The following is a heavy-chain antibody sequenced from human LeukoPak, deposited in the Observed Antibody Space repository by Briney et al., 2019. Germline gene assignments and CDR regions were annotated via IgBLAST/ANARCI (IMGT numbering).Heavy chain of an antibody. CDR2: ISWDGGST. CDR3: AKDSCSSTSCYRGFDY. V-gene: IGHV3-43D*03. D-gene: IGHD2-2*01. J-gene: IGHJ4*02. Sequence: GGSLRLSCAASGFTFDDYAMHWVRQAPGKGLEWVSLISWDGGSTYYADSVKGRFTISRDNSKNSLYLQMNSLRAEDTALYYCAKDSCSSTSCYRGFDYWDQGTLVTVSS. CDR1: GFTFDDYA.